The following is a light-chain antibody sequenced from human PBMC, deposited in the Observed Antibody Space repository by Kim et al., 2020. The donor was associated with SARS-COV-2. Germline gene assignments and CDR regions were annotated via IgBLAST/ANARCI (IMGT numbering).Light chain of an antibody. CDR1: QGIRNY. Sequence: ASIGNRVTVTCRETQGIRNYLASYQQKPGKVPRLLIYAASTLQSGVPTRFSGSGSGTDFTHTISSLQPGGVATYSCQKYNSALRTFGQGTKVDIK. J-gene: IGKJ1*01. V-gene: IGKV1-27*01. CDR3: QKYNSALRT. CDR2: AAS.